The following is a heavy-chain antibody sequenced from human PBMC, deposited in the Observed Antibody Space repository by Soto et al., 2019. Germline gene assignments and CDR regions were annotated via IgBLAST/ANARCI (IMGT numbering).Heavy chain of an antibody. CDR3: ARSEWLRNYYYGMDV. Sequence: VEPKTISCKVSGYSCTSYWNVWVRQMPGKGLEWMGIIYPGDSDTRYSPSFQGQVTISADKSISTAYLQWSSLKASDTAMYYCARSEWLRNYYYGMDVWGQGTPVTVSS. J-gene: IGHJ6*01. CDR1: GYSCTSYW. D-gene: IGHD5-12*01. CDR2: IYPGDSDT. V-gene: IGHV5-51*01.